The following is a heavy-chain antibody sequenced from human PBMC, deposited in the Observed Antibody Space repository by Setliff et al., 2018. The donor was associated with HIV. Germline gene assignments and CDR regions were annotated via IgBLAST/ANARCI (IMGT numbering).Heavy chain of an antibody. CDR2: ISAYNGNT. J-gene: IGHJ6*02. V-gene: IGHV1-18*01. D-gene: IGHD3-3*01. Sequence: ASVKVSCKASGYTFTSYGISWVRQAPGQGLEWMGWISAYNGNTNYAQKLQGRVTMTTDTSTSTAYMELRSLRSDDTAVCYCARGPGSRITIFGVVIIPYYYYGMDVWGQGTTVTVSS. CDR1: GYTFTSYG. CDR3: ARGPGSRITIFGVVIIPYYYYGMDV.